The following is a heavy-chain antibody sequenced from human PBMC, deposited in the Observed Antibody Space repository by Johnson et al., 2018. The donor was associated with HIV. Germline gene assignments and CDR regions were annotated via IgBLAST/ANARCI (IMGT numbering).Heavy chain of an antibody. D-gene: IGHD3-10*01. Sequence: EMQLVESGGGLVKPGGSLRLSCVVSGFIFSSYAMHWVRQAPGKGLEYISTISSNGGSTYYANSVKGRFTISRDNSKNTLYLQMNGLRAEDTAVYFCARERHYYGSVRPRERQGDAFDIWGQGTMVTVAS. V-gene: IGHV3-64*01. CDR1: GFIFSSYA. J-gene: IGHJ3*02. CDR3: ARERHYYGSVRPRERQGDAFDI. CDR2: ISSNGGST.